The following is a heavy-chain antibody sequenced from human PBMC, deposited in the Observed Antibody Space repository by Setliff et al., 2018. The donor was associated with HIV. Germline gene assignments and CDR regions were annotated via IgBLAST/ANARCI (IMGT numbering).Heavy chain of an antibody. J-gene: IGHJ6*02. Sequence: SETLSLTCTVSAFSIHSDYYWAWIRQPPGRGLESPGRGLEWIGHIFHSGSTYYNPSLKNRVSMSIDTSQNQFSLRLTSLTAADTAVYYCARQRYYGSGVTGYYYCMDVWGQGTLVTVSS. CDR1: AFSIHSDYY. CDR3: ARQRYYGSGVTGYYYCMDV. V-gene: IGHV4-38-2*02. D-gene: IGHD3-10*01. CDR2: IFHSGST.